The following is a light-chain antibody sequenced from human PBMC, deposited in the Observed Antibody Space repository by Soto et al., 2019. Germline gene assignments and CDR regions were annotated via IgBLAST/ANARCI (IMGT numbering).Light chain of an antibody. CDR3: QQSYSTPCT. V-gene: IGKV1-39*01. Sequence: DIQMTHSPSSLSASVGDRVTITCRASQSISSYLNWYQQKPGKAPKLLIYAASSLQSGVPSRFSGSGSGTDFTLTISSLQPEDFATYYCQQSYSTPCTFGHVTKVDIX. CDR2: AAS. CDR1: QSISSY. J-gene: IGKJ1*01.